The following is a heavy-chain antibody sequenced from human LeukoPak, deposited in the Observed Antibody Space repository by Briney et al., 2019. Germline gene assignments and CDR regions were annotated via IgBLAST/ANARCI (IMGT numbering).Heavy chain of an antibody. V-gene: IGHV3-23*01. Sequence: GGSLRLSCVASGFTFSSYGMSWVRQAPGKGLEWVSAISGSGGSTYYADSVKGRFTISRDNSKNTLYLQMNSLRAEDTAVYYCAKGYEGLRYFDWLLPNDAFDIWGQGTMVTVSS. CDR3: AKGYEGLRYFDWLLPNDAFDI. CDR2: ISGSGGST. D-gene: IGHD3-9*01. J-gene: IGHJ3*02. CDR1: GFTFSSYG.